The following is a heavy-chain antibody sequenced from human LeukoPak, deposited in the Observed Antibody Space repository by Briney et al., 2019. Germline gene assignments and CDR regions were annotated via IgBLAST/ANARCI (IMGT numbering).Heavy chain of an antibody. CDR2: ISYDGSNK. J-gene: IGHJ6*02. CDR1: GFTFSNYA. Sequence: GRSLRLSCAASGFTFSNYAMHWVRQAPGKGLEWVAVISYDGSNKYYADSVKGRFTISRDNSKNTLYLQMNSLRAEDTAVYYCARSSVPAARVGYYYYGMDVWGQGTTVTVSS. D-gene: IGHD2-2*01. V-gene: IGHV3-30-3*01. CDR3: ARSSVPAARVGYYYYGMDV.